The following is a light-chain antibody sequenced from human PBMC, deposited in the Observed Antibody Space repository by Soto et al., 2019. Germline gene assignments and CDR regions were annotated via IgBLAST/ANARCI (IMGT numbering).Light chain of an antibody. V-gene: IGKV3-20*01. J-gene: IGKJ4*01. CDR1: QSVSSSY. CDR2: GAS. CDR3: QQYGSSPLT. Sequence: IVLTQSPCTLSLSPGERATLSCRASQSVSSSYLAWYQQRPGQAPRLLIYGASSRATGIPDRFSGSGSGTDFTLTISRLEPEDFAVYYCQQYGSSPLTFGGGTKVDIK.